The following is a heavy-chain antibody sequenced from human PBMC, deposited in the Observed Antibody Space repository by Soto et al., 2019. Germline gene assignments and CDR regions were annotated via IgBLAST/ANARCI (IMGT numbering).Heavy chain of an antibody. CDR2: ISFDGSDK. D-gene: IGHD4-4*01. CDR1: GFTFNRYG. CDR3: AKDRTTGTQGLFYGLDV. V-gene: IGHV3-30*18. J-gene: IGHJ6*01. Sequence: QMQLVESGGGVVQPGRSLRLSCVASGFTFNRYGMHWVRQAPGKGLEWVALISFDGSDKFYLDSVKGRFTLSRDNSKNTMFLQMNNLRSEDTAFYYCAKDRTTGTQGLFYGLDVWGQGTTVTVSS.